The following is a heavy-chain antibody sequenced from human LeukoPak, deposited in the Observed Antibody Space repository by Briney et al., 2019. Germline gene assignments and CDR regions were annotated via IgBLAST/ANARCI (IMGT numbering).Heavy chain of an antibody. Sequence: SGGTLRLSWAAAGFTFSSYGMSWVRQAPGKGLEWVAFIIGSVVNTYYTSSVKGRFTIARDNSKNTLYLQMNSMRAEDMAIYYCAKGPKPAAITMVRGVRSYYYYMDVWGKGTTVTISS. CDR2: IIGSVVNT. CDR1: GFTFSSYG. J-gene: IGHJ6*03. CDR3: AKGPKPAAITMVRGVRSYYYYMDV. D-gene: IGHD3-10*01. V-gene: IGHV3-23*01.